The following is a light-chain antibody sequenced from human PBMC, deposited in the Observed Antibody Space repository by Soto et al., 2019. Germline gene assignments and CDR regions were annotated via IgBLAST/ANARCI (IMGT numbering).Light chain of an antibody. J-gene: IGKJ1*01. CDR2: DAS. Sequence: DIQMAQSPSTLSASVGDRVTITCRASQCISSWLAWYQQKPGKAPKLLIYDASSLESGVPSRFSGSGSGTECTLTISSLQPDDFATYYCQQYNSYSLTWTFGQGTKVDIK. V-gene: IGKV1-5*01. CDR3: QQYNSYSLTWT. CDR1: QCISSW.